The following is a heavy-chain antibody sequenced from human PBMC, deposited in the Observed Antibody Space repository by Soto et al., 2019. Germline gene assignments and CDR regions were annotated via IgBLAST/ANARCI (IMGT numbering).Heavy chain of an antibody. Sequence: QEQVVQSGAEVRKPASSVKVSCKASGGSFSSYAMSWARQAPGQGLEWMGGIIPIFATAHYAQKFQGRVSISTDISTTTVYMELSSLTSEDTAVYFCAREGRSSSWLLDYWGQGTLVTVSS. CDR3: AREGRSSSWLLDY. J-gene: IGHJ4*02. V-gene: IGHV1-69*06. CDR2: IIPIFATA. CDR1: GGSFSSYA. D-gene: IGHD6-13*01.